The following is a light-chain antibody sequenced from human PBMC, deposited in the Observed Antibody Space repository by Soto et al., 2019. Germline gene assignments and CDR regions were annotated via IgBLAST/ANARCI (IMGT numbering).Light chain of an antibody. Sequence: EIVMTQSPATLSVSPGERATLSCRASQSVRSNLAWYQQKPGQAPRFLIYDTSNRATGIPARFSGSGSGTDFTLTISSLEPEDFAVYYCQQRSNWPPITFGQGTRLEIK. CDR3: QQRSNWPPIT. CDR2: DTS. V-gene: IGKV3-11*01. CDR1: QSVRSN. J-gene: IGKJ5*01.